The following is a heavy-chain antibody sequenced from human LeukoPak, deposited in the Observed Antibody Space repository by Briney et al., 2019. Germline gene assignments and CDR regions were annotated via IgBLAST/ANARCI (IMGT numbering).Heavy chain of an antibody. CDR2: IYYSGST. Sequence: SETLSLTCTVSGGSISSYYWSWIRQPPGKGLEWIGYIYYSGSTNYNPSLKSRVTISVDTSKNQFSLKLSSVTAADTAVYYCARSYYDSSGWYFDLWGRGTLVTVSS. CDR3: ARSYYDSSGWYFDL. CDR1: GGSISSYY. V-gene: IGHV4-59*01. J-gene: IGHJ2*01. D-gene: IGHD3-22*01.